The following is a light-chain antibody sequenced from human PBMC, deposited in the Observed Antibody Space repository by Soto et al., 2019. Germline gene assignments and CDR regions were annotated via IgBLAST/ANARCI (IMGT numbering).Light chain of an antibody. V-gene: IGKV1-39*01. Sequence: DIQMTQSPSSLSASVGDRVTITCRASQSISNYVNWYQQEPGKAPKLLIYDATTLQSGVPSRFSGSGSGTDFALTISSLQPEDFATYYCQQLNSYPSTFGQGTRLEIK. CDR2: DAT. J-gene: IGKJ5*01. CDR1: QSISNY. CDR3: QQLNSYPST.